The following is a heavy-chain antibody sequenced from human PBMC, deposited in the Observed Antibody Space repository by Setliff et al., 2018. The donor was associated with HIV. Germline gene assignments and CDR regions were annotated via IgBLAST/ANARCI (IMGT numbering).Heavy chain of an antibody. D-gene: IGHD3-3*01. V-gene: IGHV4-61*02. Sequence: PSETLSLTCTVSGGSISSACYYWSWIRQPAGKGLEWIGRIYTSGSTTYNPSLKSRVTMSLDTSKNHFSLKLSPVTAADTAVYYSARDRGFWSDGRAFDIWGQGTMVTVSS. CDR3: ARDRGFWSDGRAFDI. CDR1: GGSISSACYY. J-gene: IGHJ3*02. CDR2: IYTSGST.